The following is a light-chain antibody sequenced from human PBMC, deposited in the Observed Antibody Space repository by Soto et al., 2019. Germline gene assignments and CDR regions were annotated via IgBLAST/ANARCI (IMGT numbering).Light chain of an antibody. V-gene: IGLV2-14*01. CDR3: SSYTTSVTYV. J-gene: IGLJ1*01. CDR1: SSDVGAYNS. Sequence: QSVLTQPASVSGSPGQSITISCTGTSSDVGAYNSVSWYQQHPGKAPKLIIYDVSTRPSGISDRFSGSKSGNTASLTISGLQSEEESDYYCSSYTTSVTYVFGTGTKVTIL. CDR2: DVS.